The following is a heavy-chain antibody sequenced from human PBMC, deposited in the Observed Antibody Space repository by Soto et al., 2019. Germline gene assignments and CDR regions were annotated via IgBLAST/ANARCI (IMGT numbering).Heavy chain of an antibody. Sequence: GGSLRLSCAASGFTFSSYWMHWVRQAPGKGLVWVSRINSDGSSTSYADSVKGRFTISRDNAKNTLYLQMNSLRAEDTAVYYCARLAPVVWFDWLPESNAFDIWGQGTMVTVSS. CDR2: INSDGSST. D-gene: IGHD3-9*01. J-gene: IGHJ3*02. CDR3: ARLAPVVWFDWLPESNAFDI. CDR1: GFTFSSYW. V-gene: IGHV3-74*01.